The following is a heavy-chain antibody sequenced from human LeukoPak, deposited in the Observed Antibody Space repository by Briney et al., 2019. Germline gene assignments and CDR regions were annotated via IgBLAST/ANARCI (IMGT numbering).Heavy chain of an antibody. V-gene: IGHV4-4*07. CDR2: IYPDGRT. J-gene: IGHJ4*02. CDR3: TREGNDRSGDFLDF. D-gene: IGHD3-22*01. CDR1: SGSMTESC. Sequence: PSETLSHTRSVSSGSMTESCWSWFRQAPGEGVEWLWFIYPDGRTEYSPSLRSRVTFSVATSKLEATVRLSSVTASDTAVYYCTREGNDRSGDFLDFWGQGTLVTVSS.